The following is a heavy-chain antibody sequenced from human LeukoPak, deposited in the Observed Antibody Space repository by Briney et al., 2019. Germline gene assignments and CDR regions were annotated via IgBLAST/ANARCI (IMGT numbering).Heavy chain of an antibody. CDR1: GGSISSGIYS. CDR2: IYHSGST. V-gene: IGHV4-30-2*01. Sequence: SQTLSLTCAVSGGSISSGIYSWYWIRQPPGKGLEWIGYIYHSGSTYYNPSLKSRVTILVDRSKNQFSLKLSSVTAADTAVYYCARDNGDYPYYFDFWGQGTLVTVSS. J-gene: IGHJ4*02. D-gene: IGHD4-17*01. CDR3: ARDNGDYPYYFDF.